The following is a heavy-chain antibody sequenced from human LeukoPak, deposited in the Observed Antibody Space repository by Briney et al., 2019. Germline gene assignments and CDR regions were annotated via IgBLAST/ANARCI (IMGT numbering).Heavy chain of an antibody. J-gene: IGHJ6*02. CDR2: LSGNGNTI. Sequence: PGGSLRLSCAASGFTFSTYAMSWVRQAPGKGLECVSALSGNGNTIYYADSVKGRFTISRDNSKNTLSLQMNSLRAEDTAVYYCARADYGSGSSYGMDVWGQGTTVTVSS. CDR1: GFTFSTYA. CDR3: ARADYGSGSSYGMDV. V-gene: IGHV3-23*01. D-gene: IGHD3-10*01.